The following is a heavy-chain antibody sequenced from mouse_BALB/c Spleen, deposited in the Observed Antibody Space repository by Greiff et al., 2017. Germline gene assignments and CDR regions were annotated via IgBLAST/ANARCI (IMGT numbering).Heavy chain of an antibody. CDR3: AREEGWLRRGDY. CDR1: GFNIKDTY. V-gene: IGHV14-3*02. Sequence: VQLKQSGAELVKPGASVKLSCTASGFNIKDTYMHWVKQRPEQGLEWIGRIDPANGNTKYDPKFQGKATITADTSSNTAYLQLSSLTSEDTAVYYCAREEGWLRRGDYWGQGTTLTVSS. D-gene: IGHD2-2*01. J-gene: IGHJ2*01. CDR2: IDPANGNT.